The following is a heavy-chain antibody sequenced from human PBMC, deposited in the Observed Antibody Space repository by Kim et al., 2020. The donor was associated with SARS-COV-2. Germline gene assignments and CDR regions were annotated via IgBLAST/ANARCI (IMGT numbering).Heavy chain of an antibody. Sequence: GGSLRLSCAASGFTVSSNYMSWVRQAPGKGLEWVSVIYSGGSTYYADSVKGRFTISRDNSKNTLYLQMNSLRAEDTAVYYCARVGAHDYGDYAWPLFDYWGQGTLVTRSS. CDR1: GFTVSSNY. CDR2: IYSGGST. V-gene: IGHV3-53*01. D-gene: IGHD4-17*01. CDR3: ARVGAHDYGDYAWPLFDY. J-gene: IGHJ4*02.